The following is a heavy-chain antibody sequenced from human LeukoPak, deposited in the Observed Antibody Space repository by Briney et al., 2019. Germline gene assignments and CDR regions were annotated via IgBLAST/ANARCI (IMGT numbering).Heavy chain of an antibody. CDR3: SPCGHAYDWFGP. CDR2: IIPFLGEV. V-gene: IGHV1-69*04. Sequence: ASVKVSCKAFGATLNIGHAFMWARQAPGQGLQWMGRIIPFLGEVNYAQNFQGRVSFTADKSTATMYMEMKSLRLDDTAIYYCSPCGHAYDWFGPWGQGTLVTVSS. D-gene: IGHD5-12*01. CDR1: GATLNIGHA. J-gene: IGHJ5*02.